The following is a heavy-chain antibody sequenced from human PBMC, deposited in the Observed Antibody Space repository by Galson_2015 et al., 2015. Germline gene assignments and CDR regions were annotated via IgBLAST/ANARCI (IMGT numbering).Heavy chain of an antibody. CDR2: INPSGGST. Sequence: SVKVSCKASGYTFTSYYMHWVRQAPGQGLEWMGIINPSGGSTSYAQKFQGRVTMTRDTSTSTVYMELSSLRSEDTAVYYCARAQWEYSSSSGYYYGMDVWGQGTTVTVSS. CDR3: ARAQWEYSSSSGYYYGMDV. J-gene: IGHJ6*02. D-gene: IGHD6-6*01. V-gene: IGHV1-46*01. CDR1: GYTFTSYY.